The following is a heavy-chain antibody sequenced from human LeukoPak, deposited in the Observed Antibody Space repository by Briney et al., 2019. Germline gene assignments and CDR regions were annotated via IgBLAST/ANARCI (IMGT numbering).Heavy chain of an antibody. V-gene: IGHV3-48*03. D-gene: IGHD4-17*01. CDR2: IYKNGGTT. CDR1: GFTFSSFE. CDR3: TRGAHGDYGRGY. Sequence: GGSLRLFCAASGFTFSSFEMNWVRQAPGKGLEWVSYIYKNGGTTYYADSVKGRFTISRDNAKNSLYLQMNSLRAEDTAVYYCTRGAHGDYGRGYWGQGTLVTVSS. J-gene: IGHJ4*02.